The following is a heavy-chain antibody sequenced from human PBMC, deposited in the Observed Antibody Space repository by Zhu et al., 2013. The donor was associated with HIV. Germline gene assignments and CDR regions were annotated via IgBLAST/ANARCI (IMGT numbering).Heavy chain of an antibody. V-gene: IGHV1-18*01. J-gene: IGHJ4*02. Sequence: VQLVQSGAEVRKPGASVKVSCKASGFNFKTYGISWLRQAPGQGLEWMGWINAYNGNTNYAQKMQGRVIMTTDTSTSTAYMDLRRLISDDTAVYYCARDGGDTSGYSRGPFDFWGQGTQVTVSS. D-gene: IGHD3-22*01. CDR1: GFNFKTYG. CDR2: INAYNGNT. CDR3: ARDGGDTSGYSRGPFDF.